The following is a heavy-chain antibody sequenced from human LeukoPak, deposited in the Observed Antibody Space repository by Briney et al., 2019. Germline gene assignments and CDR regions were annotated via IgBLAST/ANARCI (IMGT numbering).Heavy chain of an antibody. Sequence: PGRSLRLSCAASGFTFSSYAMHWVRQAPGKGLEWVAVISYDGSNNYYADSVKGRFTISRDNSKNTLYLQMNSLRAEDTAVYYCARDQYDSSGYYTSWGQGTLVTVSS. CDR3: ARDQYDSSGYYTS. CDR1: GFTFSSYA. CDR2: ISYDGSNN. V-gene: IGHV3-30-3*01. D-gene: IGHD3-22*01. J-gene: IGHJ5*02.